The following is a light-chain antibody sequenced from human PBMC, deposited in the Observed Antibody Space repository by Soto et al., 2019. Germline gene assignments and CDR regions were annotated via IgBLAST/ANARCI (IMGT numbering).Light chain of an antibody. CDR2: SAT. V-gene: IGKV1-6*01. CDR1: EDVRHD. J-gene: IGKJ1*01. Sequence: AIQVTQSPSSLSASVGDRVTITCRTSEDVRHDLGWFQQRPGKAPNLLIYSATRLQSGVPSRFSGSGSGTDFTLIISSLQPEDFATYYCLQANNYPWTFGLGTKVDI. CDR3: LQANNYPWT.